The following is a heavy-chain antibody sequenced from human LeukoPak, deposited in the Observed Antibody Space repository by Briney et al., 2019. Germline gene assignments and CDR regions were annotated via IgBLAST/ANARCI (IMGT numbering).Heavy chain of an antibody. Sequence: GGSLRLSCAASGFTLSNYGMSWVRQAPGKGLEWVAGLSSSGSGTNYADSVKGRFTISRDNPKNSLYLQMNSLRAEDTAVYFCAKRGVVIRVFLVGFHKEAYYFDSWGQGALVTVSS. D-gene: IGHD3-10*01. V-gene: IGHV3-23*01. J-gene: IGHJ4*02. CDR2: LSSSGSGT. CDR1: GFTLSNYG. CDR3: AKRGVVIRVFLVGFHKEAYYFDS.